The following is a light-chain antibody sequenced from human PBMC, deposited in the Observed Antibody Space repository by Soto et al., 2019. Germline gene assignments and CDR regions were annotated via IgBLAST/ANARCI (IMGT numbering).Light chain of an antibody. Sequence: DIKMNQSPSTLSGSVRDRVTISCRASQTISSWLDWYQQKPGKAPKLLIYDASNLETGGPSRFSGSGCGKDYTASTSSRQTEDICAYYCYQYDSPAPGTFGGGTKVDIK. CDR3: YQYDSPAPGT. CDR2: DAS. CDR1: QTISSW. J-gene: IGKJ4*01. V-gene: IGKV1-33*01.